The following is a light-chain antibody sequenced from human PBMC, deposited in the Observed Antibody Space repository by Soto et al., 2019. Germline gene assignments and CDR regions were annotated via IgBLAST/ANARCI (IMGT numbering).Light chain of an antibody. CDR1: QSISSW. CDR2: KAS. CDR3: QQYSSYWT. J-gene: IGKJ1*01. V-gene: IGKV1-5*03. Sequence: DIHMTQSPSTLSASVGDRVTITCRASQSISSWLAWYQQKPGKAPKLLIYKASTLQSGVPSRFSGSGSGTEFTLTIRSLQPDDFATYDCQQYSSYWTFGQGTKVEIK.